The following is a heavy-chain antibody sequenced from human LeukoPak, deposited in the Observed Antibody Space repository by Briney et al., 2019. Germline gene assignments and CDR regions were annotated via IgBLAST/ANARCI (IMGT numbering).Heavy chain of an antibody. J-gene: IGHJ5*02. V-gene: IGHV4-39*01. CDR2: IYYSGST. Sequence: SETLSLTCTVSGGSISSSSYYWGWIRQPPGTGLEWIGSIYYSGSTYYNPSLKSRVTISVDTSKNQFSLKLSSVTAADTAVYYCAGTYSSSWYGGWFDPWGQGTLVTVSS. CDR1: GGSISSSSYY. CDR3: AGTYSSSWYGGWFDP. D-gene: IGHD6-13*01.